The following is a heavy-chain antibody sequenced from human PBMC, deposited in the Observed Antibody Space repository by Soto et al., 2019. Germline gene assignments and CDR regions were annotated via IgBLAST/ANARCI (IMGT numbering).Heavy chain of an antibody. Sequence: QVTLKESGPVLVKPTETLTLTCTVSGFSLKNTQLGVAWIRQPPGKALEWLAHIFSNDEKSYSTSLNNRLTISKDTSKSLVVLTMTNVDPVDTATYYCARTYKAYGDYYYFDPWGQGTLVTVSS. D-gene: IGHD4-17*01. CDR1: GFSLKNTQLG. J-gene: IGHJ5*02. V-gene: IGHV2-26*01. CDR2: IFSNDEK. CDR3: ARTYKAYGDYYYFDP.